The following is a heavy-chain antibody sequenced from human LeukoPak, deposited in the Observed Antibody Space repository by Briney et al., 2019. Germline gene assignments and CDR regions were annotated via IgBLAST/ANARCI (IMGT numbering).Heavy chain of an antibody. D-gene: IGHD1-1*01. CDR1: GYTFTGNY. CDR3: TRDSTRNYFEY. CDR2: INCNGGDT. J-gene: IGHJ4*02. Sequence: ASVKVSCKANGYTFTGNYIHWMRQAPGQGLEWMGWINCNGGDTHYPQKFQGRVTMTRDTSISTVYMELGSLESDDTALYYCTRDSTRNYFEYWGQGAQVTVSS. V-gene: IGHV1-2*02.